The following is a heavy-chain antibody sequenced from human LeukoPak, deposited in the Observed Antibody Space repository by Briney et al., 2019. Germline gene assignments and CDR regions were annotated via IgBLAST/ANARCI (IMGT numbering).Heavy chain of an antibody. V-gene: IGHV1-18*01. CDR1: GYTFTSYG. Sequence: EASVKVSCKATGYTFTSYGISWVRQAPGQGLEWMGWISSNSDNTNYAQKLQGRVTMTTDTSTSTAYMELRSLRSDDTAVYYCARDWGSIKVSTDYWGQGTLVTVSS. CDR3: ARDWGSIKVSTDY. CDR2: ISSNSDNT. D-gene: IGHD3-16*01. J-gene: IGHJ4*02.